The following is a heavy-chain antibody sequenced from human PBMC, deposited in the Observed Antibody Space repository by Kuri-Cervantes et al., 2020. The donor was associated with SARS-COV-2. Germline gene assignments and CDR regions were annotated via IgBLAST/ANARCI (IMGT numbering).Heavy chain of an antibody. J-gene: IGHJ4*02. Sequence: SVKVSCKSSGGAFSNHAISWVRQAPGQGLEWMGGILPIFGTANYAQKFQGRVTITTDESTSTAYMELSSLRSEDTAVDYCARERASGWAGDFDYWGQGTLVTVSS. D-gene: IGHD1-26*01. CDR2: ILPIFGTA. CDR3: ARERASGWAGDFDY. CDR1: GGAFSNHA. V-gene: IGHV1-69*05.